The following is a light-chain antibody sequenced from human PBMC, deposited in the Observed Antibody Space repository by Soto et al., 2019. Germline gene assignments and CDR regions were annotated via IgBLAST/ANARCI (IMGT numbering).Light chain of an antibody. CDR1: QSVSSSY. Sequence: EIVLTQSPGTLSLSPGERATLSCRASQSVSSSYLAWYQQKPGQAPRLLIYGASTRATGIPARFSGSGSETNFTLTISSLEPEDFAVYYCQQRRSWQVTFGQGTRLEIK. CDR2: GAS. J-gene: IGKJ5*01. V-gene: IGKV3D-20*02. CDR3: QQRRSWQVT.